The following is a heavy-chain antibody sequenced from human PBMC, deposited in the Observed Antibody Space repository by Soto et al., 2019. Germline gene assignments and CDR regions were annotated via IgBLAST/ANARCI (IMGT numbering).Heavy chain of an antibody. CDR2: INHSGGT. CDR3: ANSQKGYNWNYFDH. Sequence: SETLSLTCAVAGGSFSGYYWSWIRQSPGKGLEWIGDINHSGGTNYNPSLKSRVTISGDTSRSQFSLRLSSVTAADTAVYYCANSQKGYNWNYFDHWGQGALVTVSS. D-gene: IGHD1-20*01. V-gene: IGHV4-34*01. J-gene: IGHJ4*02. CDR1: GGSFSGYY.